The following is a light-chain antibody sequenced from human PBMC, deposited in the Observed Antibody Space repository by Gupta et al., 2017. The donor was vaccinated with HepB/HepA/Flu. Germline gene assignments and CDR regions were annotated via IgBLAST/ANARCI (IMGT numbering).Light chain of an antibody. CDR2: RNN. V-gene: IGLV10-54*01. CDR3: SAWDRRLGAWV. CDR1: SDNVDYHG. Sequence: QAGLTQPPSVSKEWRQTATPTCTGNSDNVDYHGAAWLQQHQGHPPKLLSYRNNNRPSGISERFSASRSGNTASLTITGLQPEDEADYYCSAWDRRLGAWVFGGGTRLTVL. J-gene: IGLJ3*02.